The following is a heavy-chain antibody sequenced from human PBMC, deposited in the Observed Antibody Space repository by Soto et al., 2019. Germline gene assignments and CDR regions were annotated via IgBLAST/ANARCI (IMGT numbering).Heavy chain of an antibody. CDR1: GFTFSSYA. J-gene: IGHJ6*02. Sequence: GGSLRLSCAASGFTFSSYAMHWVRQAPGKGLEWVAVISYDGSNKYYADSVKGRFTISRDNSKNTLYLQMNSLRAEDTAVYYCARVGKITIFGLVTTDYYYYGMDVWGQGTTVTVSS. V-gene: IGHV3-30-3*01. CDR2: ISYDGSNK. CDR3: ARVGKITIFGLVTTDYYYYGMDV. D-gene: IGHD3-3*01.